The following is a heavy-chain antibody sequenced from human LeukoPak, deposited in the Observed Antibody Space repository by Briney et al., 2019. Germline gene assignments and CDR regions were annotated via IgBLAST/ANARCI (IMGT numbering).Heavy chain of an antibody. D-gene: IGHD3-22*01. CDR1: GFTVRSNY. Sequence: GGSLRLSCAASGFTVRSNYMSWVRQAPGKGLEWVSIIYSGGSTYYADYVKGRFTISRDNSKNTLYLQMNSLRAEDTAVYDCARECCYHDSTGYYGYYFDYWGQGPLATFSS. CDR2: IYSGGST. V-gene: IGHV3-53*01. CDR3: ARECCYHDSTGYYGYYFDY. J-gene: IGHJ4*02.